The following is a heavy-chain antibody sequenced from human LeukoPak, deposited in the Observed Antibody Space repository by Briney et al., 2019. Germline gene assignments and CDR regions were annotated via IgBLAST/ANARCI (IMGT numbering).Heavy chain of an antibody. CDR2: ISSSSSYI. CDR3: ARGSARLGSYLVSDWAFDI. Sequence: GGSLRLSCAASGFTLSSYSMNWVRQAPGKGLEWVSSISSSSSYIYYADSVKGRFTISRDNAKNSLYLQMNSLRAEDTAVYYCARGSARLGSYLVSDWAFDIWGQGTMVTVSS. J-gene: IGHJ3*02. CDR1: GFTLSSYS. D-gene: IGHD1-26*01. V-gene: IGHV3-21*01.